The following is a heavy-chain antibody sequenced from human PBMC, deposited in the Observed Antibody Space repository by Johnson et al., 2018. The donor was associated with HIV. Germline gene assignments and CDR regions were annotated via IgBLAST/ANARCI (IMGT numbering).Heavy chain of an antibody. Sequence: QVQLLESGGGVVQPGRSLRLSCAASGFTFSSYAMHWVRQAPGKGLEWVAVISYDGSNKYYADSVKGRFTISRDNSKNTLYLQMNNLRAEDTAVYYCARWGYYDSSGLQTPLHAFDIWGQGTMVTVSS. J-gene: IGHJ3*02. D-gene: IGHD3-22*01. CDR3: ARWGYYDSSGLQTPLHAFDI. CDR2: ISYDGSNK. V-gene: IGHV3-30-3*01. CDR1: GFTFSSYA.